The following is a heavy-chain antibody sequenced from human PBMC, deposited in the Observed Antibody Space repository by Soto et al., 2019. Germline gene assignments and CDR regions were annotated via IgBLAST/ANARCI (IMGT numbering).Heavy chain of an antibody. CDR2: ISSSSSYI. CDR3: ARDPSSGWYPFDY. J-gene: IGHJ4*02. Sequence: EVQLVESGGGLVKPGGSLRLSCAASGFTFSSYSINWVRQAPGKGLEWVSSISSSSSYIYYADSVKGRFTISRDNAKNSLYLQMNSLRAEDTAVYYCARDPSSGWYPFDYWGQGTLVTVSS. V-gene: IGHV3-21*01. CDR1: GFTFSSYS. D-gene: IGHD6-19*01.